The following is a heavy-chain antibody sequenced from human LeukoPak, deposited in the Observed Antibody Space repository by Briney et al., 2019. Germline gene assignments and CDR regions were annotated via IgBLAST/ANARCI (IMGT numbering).Heavy chain of an antibody. CDR2: ISPNNGNT. CDR1: GYTFTGYY. Sequence: ASVKVSCKASGYTFTGYYMHWVRQAPGQGLEWMGWISPNNGNTKYAENLQGRVTMTTDTSTNTAYMELRSLRSDDSAVYYCARDYLNWGCGDYWGQGTLVTVSS. J-gene: IGHJ4*02. CDR3: ARDYLNWGCGDY. V-gene: IGHV1-18*04. D-gene: IGHD7-27*01.